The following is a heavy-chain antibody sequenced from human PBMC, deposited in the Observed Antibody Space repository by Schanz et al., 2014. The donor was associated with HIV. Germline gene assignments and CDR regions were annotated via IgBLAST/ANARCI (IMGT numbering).Heavy chain of an antibody. CDR1: GFVFRDFA. V-gene: IGHV3-23*05. CDR2: VTNSGSYV. Sequence: EVHLLESVFDLAQPGDSLRLSCVASGFVFRDFAMAWVRQAPGKGLEWVSAVTNSGSYVNYADSVKGRFTMSRDNSKNTLSLQMDSLRVDDTAIYYCAKRSLSSFGYFDSWGQGLLVTVSS. D-gene: IGHD6-13*01. CDR3: AKRSLSSFGYFDS. J-gene: IGHJ4*02.